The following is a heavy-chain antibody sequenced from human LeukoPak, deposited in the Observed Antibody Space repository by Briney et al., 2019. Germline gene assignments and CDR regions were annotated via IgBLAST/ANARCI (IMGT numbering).Heavy chain of an antibody. CDR2: ISSGGSTI. CDR1: GFTFNSYS. V-gene: IGHV3-48*01. D-gene: IGHD4-23*01. Sequence: QSGGSLRLSCAASGFTFNSYSMNWVRQAPGKGLEWVSYISSGGSTIYYADSMKGRFTISRDNAKNSLYLQMNSLRAEDTAVYYCARDRNYGGKHSFDYWGQGTLVTVSS. CDR3: ARDRNYGGKHSFDY. J-gene: IGHJ4*02.